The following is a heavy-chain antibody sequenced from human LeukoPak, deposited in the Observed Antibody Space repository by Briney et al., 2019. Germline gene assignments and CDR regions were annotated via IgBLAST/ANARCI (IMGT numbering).Heavy chain of an antibody. CDR1: GFTVSSTY. D-gene: IGHD6-13*01. Sequence: SGGSLRLSCAASGFTVSSTYMSWIRQAPGKGLEWVSIIYSNRATYYADSVKGRFTISRDNSKNTLYLQMNSLSAEDTAVYYCARMAGSSWFGYWGQGTLVTVSS. CDR2: IYSNRAT. V-gene: IGHV3-66*01. CDR3: ARMAGSSWFGY. J-gene: IGHJ4*02.